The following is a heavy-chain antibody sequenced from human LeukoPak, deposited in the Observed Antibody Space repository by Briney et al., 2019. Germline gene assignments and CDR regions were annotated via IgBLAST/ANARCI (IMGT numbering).Heavy chain of an antibody. CDR3: ARDHEKDWYFDL. V-gene: IGHV3-21*01. J-gene: IGHJ2*01. CDR2: IRTSGRHM. Sequence: GGSLRLSCAASGFTFNDYNMNWVRQAPGKGLEWVSSIRTSGRHMFYVDSVKGRFTISRDTAENSVYLQMNGLRVEDTAVYYCARDHEKDWYFDLWGRGTLVTVSS. CDR1: GFTFNDYN.